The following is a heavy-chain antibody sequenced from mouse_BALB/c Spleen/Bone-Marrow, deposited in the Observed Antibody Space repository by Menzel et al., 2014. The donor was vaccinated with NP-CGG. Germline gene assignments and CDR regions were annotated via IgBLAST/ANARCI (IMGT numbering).Heavy chain of an antibody. J-gene: IGHJ4*01. CDR2: ISSGSSTI. CDR1: GFTFSSFG. Sequence: DVQLVESGGGLVQPGGSRKLSCAASGFTFSSFGMHWVRQAPEKGLEWVAYISSGSSTIYYADTVKGRFTISRDNPKNTLFLQMTSLRSEDTAMYYCARRTMATGSMDYWGQGTSVTVSS. V-gene: IGHV5-17*02. CDR3: ARRTMATGSMDY. D-gene: IGHD2-2*01.